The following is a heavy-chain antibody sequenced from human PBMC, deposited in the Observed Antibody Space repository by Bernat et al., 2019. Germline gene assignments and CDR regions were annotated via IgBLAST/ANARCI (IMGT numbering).Heavy chain of an antibody. D-gene: IGHD3-3*01. CDR3: AKTSITIFGVGDN. J-gene: IGHJ4*02. CDR1: GFTFSSYG. V-gene: IGHV3-30*18. CDR2: ISYDGSNK. Sequence: QVQLVESGGGVVQPGRSLRLSCAASGFTFSSYGMHWVRQAPGKGLEWVAVISYDGSNKYYADSVKDRFTISRDNSKNTLYLQMNSLRAEDTAVYYCAKTSITIFGVGDNWGQGTLVTVSS.